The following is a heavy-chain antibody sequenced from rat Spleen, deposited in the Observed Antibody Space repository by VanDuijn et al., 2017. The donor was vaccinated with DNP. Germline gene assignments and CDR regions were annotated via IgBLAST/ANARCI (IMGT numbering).Heavy chain of an antibody. CDR1: GFSLTNYN. J-gene: IGHJ2*01. CDR3: ARARGRGYFDY. V-gene: IGHV2-30*01. Sequence: QVQLKESGPGLVQPSQTLSLTCTVSGFSLTNYNIHWVRQPPGKGLEWMGVIWNNGDTDYNSAIKSRLSISRDTSKSQVFLKMNSLQTEDTAMYFCARARGRGYFDYWGQGVMVTLSS. D-gene: IGHD4-4*01. CDR2: IWNNGDT.